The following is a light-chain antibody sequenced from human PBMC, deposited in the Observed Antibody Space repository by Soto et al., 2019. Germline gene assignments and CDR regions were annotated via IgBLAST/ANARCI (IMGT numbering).Light chain of an antibody. Sequence: IVVTQSPATLSVSPGEKATLSCRASQTVYNNLAWYQQKPGQAPRLLVYFASTRATGIPARFSGSGSGTEFSRTIRSLQSEDFALYYCQQYTAWPLTFGGGTKVETK. CDR1: QTVYNN. CDR3: QQYTAWPLT. J-gene: IGKJ4*01. V-gene: IGKV3-15*01. CDR2: FAS.